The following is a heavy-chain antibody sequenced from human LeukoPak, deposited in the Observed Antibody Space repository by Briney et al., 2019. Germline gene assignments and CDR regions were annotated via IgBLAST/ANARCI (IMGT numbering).Heavy chain of an antibody. Sequence: SETLSLTCAVYGGSFSGYYWSWIRQPPGKGLEWIGEINHSGSTNYNPPLKSRVTISVDTTKNQFSLKLSSVTAADTAVYYCARGRWLPFDYWGQGTLVTVSS. V-gene: IGHV4-34*01. J-gene: IGHJ4*02. CDR1: GGSFSGYY. CDR2: INHSGST. CDR3: ARGRWLPFDY. D-gene: IGHD4-23*01.